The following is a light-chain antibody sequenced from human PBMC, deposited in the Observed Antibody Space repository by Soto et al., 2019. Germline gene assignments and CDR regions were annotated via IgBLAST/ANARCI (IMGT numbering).Light chain of an antibody. CDR2: AVS. J-gene: IGLJ1*01. CDR1: SSDVGGSNY. CDR3: QSYDNNSDYV. V-gene: IGLV2-14*01. Sequence: QSVLIQPASVSGSPGQSITISCTGTSSDVGGSNYVSWYQHHPHRAPKLLIYAVSNRPSGVSNRFSASKSGNTASLFISGLQAEDEADYYCQSYDNNSDYVFGTGTKVTV.